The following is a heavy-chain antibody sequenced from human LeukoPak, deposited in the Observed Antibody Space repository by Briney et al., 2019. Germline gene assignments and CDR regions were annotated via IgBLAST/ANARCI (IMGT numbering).Heavy chain of an antibody. J-gene: IGHJ5*02. Sequence: SETLSLTCTVSGGSISSGGYYWSWIRQHPGKGLEWIGYIYYSGSTYYNPSLKSRVTISVDTSKNQFSLKLSSVTAADTAVYYCARRPPDIVVVVASVPNGFDPWGQGTLVTVSS. CDR3: ARRPPDIVVVVASVPNGFDP. CDR1: GGSISSGGYY. CDR2: IYYSGST. D-gene: IGHD2-15*01. V-gene: IGHV4-31*03.